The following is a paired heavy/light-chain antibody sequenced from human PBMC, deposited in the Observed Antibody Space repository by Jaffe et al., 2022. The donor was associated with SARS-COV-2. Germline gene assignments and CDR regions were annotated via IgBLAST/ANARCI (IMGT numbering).Light chain of an antibody. CDR2: GAS. J-gene: IGKJ2*01. V-gene: IGKV3-20*01. CDR3: QQYGSSPET. CDR1: QSISSSY. Sequence: EIVLTQSPGTLSLSPGERATLSCRASQSISSSYLAWYQQKPGQAPRLLIYGASSRATGIPADRFSGSGSGTDFTLIISRLEPEDFAVYYCQQYGSSPETFGQGTKLEIK.
Heavy chain of an antibody. V-gene: IGHV3-7*01. Sequence: EVQLVESGGGLVQPGGSLRLSCAASGFTFSSYWMNWVRQAPGKGLEWVANIQQDGSEKYYVDSVKGRFTISRDNAKNSLYLQMNSLRAEDTAVYYCARDNGYDDYWGQGTLVTVSS. CDR1: GFTFSSYW. CDR2: IQQDGSEK. CDR3: ARDNGYDDY. J-gene: IGHJ4*02. D-gene: IGHD5-12*01.